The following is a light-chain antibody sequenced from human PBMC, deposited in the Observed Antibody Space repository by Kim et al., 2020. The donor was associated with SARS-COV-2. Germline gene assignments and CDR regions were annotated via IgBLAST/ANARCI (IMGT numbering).Light chain of an antibody. J-gene: IGKJ1*01. V-gene: IGKV3-15*01. CDR3: QHYNNRPPWT. Sequence: EIVLTQSPATLSVSPGQRATLSCRASQSVGTNLAWYQQKPGQTPRLLIYGASTRATGVPARISGSGSRTEFTLTISSLQSEDFAVYYCQHYNNRPPWTFGQGTKVDIK. CDR1: QSVGTN. CDR2: GAS.